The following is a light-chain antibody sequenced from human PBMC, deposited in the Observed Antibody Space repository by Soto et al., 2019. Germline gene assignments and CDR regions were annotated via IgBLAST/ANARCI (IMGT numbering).Light chain of an antibody. J-gene: IGKJ3*01. Sequence: IQLTQSPSSLSASVGDRVTITCRASQGISSYLAWYQQKPGKAPKLMIYAASVLEIGVPSRFSGSGSGTDFTLTISSVQPEDFATYYCQQLNSYPFTFGPGARVDIK. CDR1: QGISSY. CDR2: AAS. CDR3: QQLNSYPFT. V-gene: IGKV1-9*01.